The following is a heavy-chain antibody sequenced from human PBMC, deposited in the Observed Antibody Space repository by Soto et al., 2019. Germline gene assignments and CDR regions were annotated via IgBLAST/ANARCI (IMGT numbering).Heavy chain of an antibody. CDR3: AREEKTGTQHFDY. D-gene: IGHD1-1*01. CDR2: INHSGST. J-gene: IGHJ4*02. Sequence: SETLSLTCAAYGGSFSGYYWSWIRQPPGKGLEWIGEINHSGSTNYNPSLKSRVTISVDTSKNQFSLKLSSVTAADTAVYYCAREEKTGTQHFDYWGQGTLVTVSS. V-gene: IGHV4-34*01. CDR1: GGSFSGYY.